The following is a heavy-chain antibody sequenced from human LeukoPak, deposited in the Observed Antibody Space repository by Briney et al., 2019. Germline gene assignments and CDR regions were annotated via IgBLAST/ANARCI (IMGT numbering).Heavy chain of an antibody. CDR1: GFTFNLYD. J-gene: IGHJ4*02. V-gene: IGHV3-13*01. CDR2: IGSSGDT. D-gene: IGHD1-1*01. Sequence: GGSLRLSCVASGFTFNLYDMHWVRQPRGKSLQWVASIGSSGDTYHLASVKGRFSISREDADNSLHLQLSSLRADDTAVYLCARGTRYSTSGRPYYFDSWGQGVQVTVSP. CDR3: ARGTRYSTSGRPYYFDS.